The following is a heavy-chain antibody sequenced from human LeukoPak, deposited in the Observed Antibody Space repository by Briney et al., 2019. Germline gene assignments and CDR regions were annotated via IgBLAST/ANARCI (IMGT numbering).Heavy chain of an antibody. CDR2: ISGSGGST. CDR1: GFTFSSYA. V-gene: IGHV3-23*01. D-gene: IGHD3-10*01. Sequence: GRSLRLSCAASGFTFSSYAISWVRQDPGKGLEWVSAISGSGGSTYYADSVKGRFTISRDNSKNTLYLQMNSLRAEDTAVYYCAMVRGAYHPYDAFDIWGQGTMVTVSS. CDR3: AMVRGAYHPYDAFDI. J-gene: IGHJ3*02.